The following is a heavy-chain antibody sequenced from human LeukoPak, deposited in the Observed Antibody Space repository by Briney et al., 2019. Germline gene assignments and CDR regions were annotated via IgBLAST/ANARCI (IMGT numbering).Heavy chain of an antibody. CDR1: GYSFTSYW. J-gene: IGHJ4*02. Sequence: GESLKISCKGSGYSFTSYWIGWVRQLPGKGLEWLGIIYPGDSDTRYSPSFQGQVTISADKSISTAYLQWRILKATDTAMYYCARRGGKVPAAIADYWGQGTLVSVCS. D-gene: IGHD2-2*01. CDR2: IYPGDSDT. V-gene: IGHV5-51*01. CDR3: ARRGGKVPAAIADY.